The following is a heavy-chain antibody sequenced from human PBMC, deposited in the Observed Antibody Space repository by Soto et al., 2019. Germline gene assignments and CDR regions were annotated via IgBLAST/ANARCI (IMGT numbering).Heavy chain of an antibody. CDR1: GGSFSGYY. J-gene: IGHJ5*02. CDR2: INHSGST. V-gene: IGHV4-34*01. Sequence: SETLSLTCAVYGGSFSGYYWSWIRQPPGKGLEWIGEINHSGSTNYNPSLKRRVTISVDTSKNQFSLKLSSVTAADTAVYYCARKEGWLVPDAIRNWFDPWGQGTLVTVSS. CDR3: ARKEGWLVPDAIRNWFDP. D-gene: IGHD2-2*02.